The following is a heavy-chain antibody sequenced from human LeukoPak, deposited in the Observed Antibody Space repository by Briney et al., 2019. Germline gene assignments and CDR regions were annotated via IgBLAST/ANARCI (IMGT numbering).Heavy chain of an antibody. D-gene: IGHD3-9*01. CDR3: ARDRSPYYDILTGYTNWFDP. CDR1: GGSISSYY. J-gene: IGHJ5*02. V-gene: IGHV4-59*01. CDR2: IYYSGST. Sequence: SSETLSLTCTVSGGSISSYYWSWIRQPPGKGLEWIGYIYYSGSTNYNPSLKSRVTISVDTSKNQFSLKLSSVTAADTAVYYCARDRSPYYDILTGYTNWFDPWGQGTLVTVSS.